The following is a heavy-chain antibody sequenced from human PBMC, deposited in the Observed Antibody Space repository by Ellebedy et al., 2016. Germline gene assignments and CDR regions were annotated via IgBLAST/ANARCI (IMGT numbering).Heavy chain of an antibody. J-gene: IGHJ3*02. D-gene: IGHD1-26*01. CDR1: GGSISSGGYY. CDR3: ARDRWELLRGDAFDI. Sequence: SETLSLTCTVSGGSISSGGYYWSWIRQHPGKGLEWIGYIYYSGSTYYNPSLKSRVTISVDTSKNQFSLKLSSVTAADTAVYYCARDRWELLRGDAFDIWGQGTMVTVSS. CDR2: IYYSGST. V-gene: IGHV4-31*03.